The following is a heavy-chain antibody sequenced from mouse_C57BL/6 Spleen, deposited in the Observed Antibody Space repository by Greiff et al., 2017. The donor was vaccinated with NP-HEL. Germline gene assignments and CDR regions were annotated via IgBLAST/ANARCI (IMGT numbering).Heavy chain of an antibody. CDR3: TRDVDYGYDGGFAY. CDR2: ISSGGDYI. D-gene: IGHD2-2*01. CDR1: GFTFSSYA. V-gene: IGHV5-9-1*02. J-gene: IGHJ3*01. Sequence: EVMLVESGEGLVKPGGSLKLSCAASGFTFSSYAMSWVRQTPEKRLEWVAYISSGGDYIYYADTVKGRFTISRDNARNTLYLQMSSLKSEDTAMYYCTRDVDYGYDGGFAYWGQGTLVTVSA.